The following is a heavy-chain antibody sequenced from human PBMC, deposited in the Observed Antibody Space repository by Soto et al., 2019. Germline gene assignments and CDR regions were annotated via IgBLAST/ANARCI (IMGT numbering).Heavy chain of an antibody. CDR1: GFTFSTYG. CDR2: ISYDGSNE. Sequence: GGSLRLSCAASGFTFSTYGMHWVRQAPGKGLEWVALISYDGSNEYYADSVKGRFTISRDNSKNTLFVQMNSLRAEDTAVYYCAKDKTYCSGGNCFPRVAFDVWGQGTMVTVSS. D-gene: IGHD2-15*01. V-gene: IGHV3-30*18. J-gene: IGHJ3*01. CDR3: AKDKTYCSGGNCFPRVAFDV.